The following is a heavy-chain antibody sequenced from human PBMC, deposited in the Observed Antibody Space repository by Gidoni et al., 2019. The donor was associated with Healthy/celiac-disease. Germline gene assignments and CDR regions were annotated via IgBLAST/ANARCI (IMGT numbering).Heavy chain of an antibody. Sequence: EVQLVESGGGLVQPGGSLRLSCAASGFTFSSYEMNWVRQAPGKGLEWVSYISISGSTIYYADSVKGRFTISRDNAKNSLYLQMNSLRAEDTAVYYCAREGQLWGYYYMDVWGKGTTVTVSS. V-gene: IGHV3-48*03. CDR3: AREGQLWGYYYMDV. D-gene: IGHD5-18*01. CDR2: ISISGSTI. J-gene: IGHJ6*03. CDR1: GFTFSSYE.